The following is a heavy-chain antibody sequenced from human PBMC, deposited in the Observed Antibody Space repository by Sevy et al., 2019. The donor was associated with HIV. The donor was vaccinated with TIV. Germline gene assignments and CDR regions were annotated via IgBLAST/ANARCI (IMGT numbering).Heavy chain of an antibody. CDR1: GFTFSSYE. CDR3: ARDLPPSATTVAHFDH. Sequence: GGSLRLSCAASGFTFSSYEMNWVRQAPGKALEWVSYISNSGTTISYSDSVRGRFTISRDNARNSLYLQMNSLRGEDTAVYYCARDLPPSATTVAHFDHWGQGTLVTVSS. J-gene: IGHJ4*02. D-gene: IGHD4-17*01. V-gene: IGHV3-48*03. CDR2: ISNSGTTI.